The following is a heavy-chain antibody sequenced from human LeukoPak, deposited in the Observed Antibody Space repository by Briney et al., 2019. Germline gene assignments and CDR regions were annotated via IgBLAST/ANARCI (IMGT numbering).Heavy chain of an antibody. CDR1: GFTVSSNY. CDR2: IYSDGST. D-gene: IGHD3-3*01. V-gene: IGHV3-53*01. CDR3: ARGLRFLEWQLFDY. J-gene: IGHJ4*02. Sequence: TGGSLRLSCAASGFTVSSNYMSWVRQAPGKGLEWVSVIYSDGSTYYADSVKGRFTISRENAKNSLYFQMNSLRAEDTAVYYCARGLRFLEWQLFDYWGQGTLVTVSS.